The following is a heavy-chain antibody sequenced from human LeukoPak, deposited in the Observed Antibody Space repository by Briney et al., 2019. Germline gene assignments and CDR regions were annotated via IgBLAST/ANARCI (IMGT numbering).Heavy chain of an antibody. CDR1: GGSISSTTYF. CDR3: ARHWSWYVDY. D-gene: IGHD6-13*01. Sequence: SETLSLTCTVSGGSISSTTYFWGWIRQPPGKGLEWVGSIYYSGSPYYNPSLKSRVTISVDTSKNQLSLRLSSVTAADTAVYYRARHWSWYVDYWGQGTLVTVSS. V-gene: IGHV4-39*01. CDR2: IYYSGSP. J-gene: IGHJ4*02.